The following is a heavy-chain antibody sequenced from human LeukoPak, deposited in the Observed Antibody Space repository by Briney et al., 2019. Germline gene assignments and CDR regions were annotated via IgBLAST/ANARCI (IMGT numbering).Heavy chain of an antibody. CDR3: ARLRTTIYAFDI. CDR1: GGSISSGGYY. Sequence: PSETLSLTCTVSGGSISSGGYYWSWIRQHPGKGLEWIGYIYYSGSTYYNPSLKSRVTISVDTSKNQFSLKLSSVTAADTAVYYCARLRTTIYAFDIWGLGTMVTVSS. CDR2: IYYSGST. V-gene: IGHV4-31*03. D-gene: IGHD4-17*01. J-gene: IGHJ3*02.